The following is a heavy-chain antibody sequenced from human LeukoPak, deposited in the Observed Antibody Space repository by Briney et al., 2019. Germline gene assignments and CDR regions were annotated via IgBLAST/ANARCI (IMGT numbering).Heavy chain of an antibody. CDR2: IYYSGST. CDR1: GGSFSGYY. V-gene: IGHV4-59*01. J-gene: IGHJ6*03. D-gene: IGHD3-10*01. CDR3: ARDSPYYYGSGSATYYMDV. Sequence: SETLSLTCAVYGGSFSGYYWSWIRQPPGKGLEWIGYIYYSGSTNYNPSLKSRVTISVDTSKNQFSLKLSSVTAADTAVYYCARDSPYYYGSGSATYYMDVWGKGTTVTTSS.